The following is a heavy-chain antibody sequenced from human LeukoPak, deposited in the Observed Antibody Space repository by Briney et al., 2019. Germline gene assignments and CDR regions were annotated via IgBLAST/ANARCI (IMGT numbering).Heavy chain of an antibody. Sequence: PGGSLRLSCAASGFNFSAYAMHWVRQAPGKGLEYVSVATNNGDTTYYANSVKGRFTISRDNSKSTLFLQMDSLRGEDMGVYYCARGHPYNYGSNYMDVWGSGTTVTVS. CDR2: ATNNGDTT. J-gene: IGHJ6*03. V-gene: IGHV3-64*01. CDR3: ARGHPYNYGSNYMDV. CDR1: GFNFSAYA. D-gene: IGHD3-10*01.